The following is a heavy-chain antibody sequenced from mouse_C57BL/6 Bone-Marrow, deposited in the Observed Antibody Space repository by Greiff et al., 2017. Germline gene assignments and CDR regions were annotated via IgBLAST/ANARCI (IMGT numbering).Heavy chain of an antibody. CDR2: ISSGGSYT. D-gene: IGHD2-4*01. CDR1: GFTFSSYG. J-gene: IGHJ2*01. V-gene: IGHV5-6*01. CDR3: ARHDYDSRGY. Sequence: EVQGVESGGDLVKPGGSLKLSCAASGFTFSSYGMSWVRQTPDKRLEWVATISSGGSYTYYPDSVKGRFTISRDNAKNTLYLQMSSLKSEDTAMNYCARHDYDSRGYWGQGTTLTVSS.